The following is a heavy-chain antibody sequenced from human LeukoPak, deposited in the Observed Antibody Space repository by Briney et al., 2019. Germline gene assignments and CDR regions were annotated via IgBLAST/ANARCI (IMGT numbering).Heavy chain of an antibody. J-gene: IGHJ4*02. D-gene: IGHD3-22*01. V-gene: IGHV4-30-2*01. CDR2: IYHSGST. Sequence: PSQTLSLTCAVSGGSISSGGYSWSWIRQPPGKGLEWIGYIYHSGSTYYNPSLKSRVTISVDRSKNQFSLKLSSVTAADTAVYYCARGSYDSSGCLFDYWGQGTLVTVSS. CDR3: ARGSYDSSGCLFDY. CDR1: GGSISSGGYS.